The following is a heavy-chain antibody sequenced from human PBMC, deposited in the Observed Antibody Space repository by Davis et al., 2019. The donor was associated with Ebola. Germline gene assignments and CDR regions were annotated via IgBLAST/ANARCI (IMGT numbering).Heavy chain of an antibody. Sequence: GESLKISCAASGFTFSSYAMSWVRQAPGKGLEWVAVISYDGSNKYYADSVKGRFTISRDNSKNTLYLQMNSLRAEDTAVYYCAKFYYGLYYGMDVWGQGTTVTVSS. CDR3: AKFYYGLYYGMDV. CDR2: ISYDGSNK. V-gene: IGHV3-30-3*02. J-gene: IGHJ6*02. CDR1: GFTFSSYA. D-gene: IGHD1-26*01.